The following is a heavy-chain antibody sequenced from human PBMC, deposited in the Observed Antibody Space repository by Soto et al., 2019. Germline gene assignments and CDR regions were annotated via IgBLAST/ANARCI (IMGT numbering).Heavy chain of an antibody. Sequence: QVQLVQSGAEVRKPGSSVKVSCKASGGSFSRFAFSWVRQAPGQGLEWMGGIIPIFGSANYAQEFLGRVTFTADDSTSTAYMEISGLTFEDTALYYCAVSLYGVVLHYYYRMDVWGRGTSVTASS. CDR2: IIPIFGSA. J-gene: IGHJ6*02. CDR1: GGSFSRFA. CDR3: AVSLYGVVLHYYYRMDV. V-gene: IGHV1-69*01. D-gene: IGHD3-3*01.